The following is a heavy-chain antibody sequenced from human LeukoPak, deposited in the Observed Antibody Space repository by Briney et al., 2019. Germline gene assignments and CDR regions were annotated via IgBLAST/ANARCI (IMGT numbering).Heavy chain of an antibody. J-gene: IGHJ4*02. CDR3: ARGLSGSMVY. CDR1: GFTFSSYS. CDR2: ISSSSSYI. D-gene: IGHD3-10*01. Sequence: GGSLRLSCAASGFTFSSYSMDWVRQAPAKGLEWVSSISSSSSYIYYADSVKGRFTISRDNAKNSLYLQMNSVRAEDTAVYYCARGLSGSMVYWGQGTRVTVS. V-gene: IGHV3-21*01.